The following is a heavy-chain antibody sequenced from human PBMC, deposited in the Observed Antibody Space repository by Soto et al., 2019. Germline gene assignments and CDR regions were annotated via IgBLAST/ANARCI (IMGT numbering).Heavy chain of an antibody. D-gene: IGHD6-13*01. J-gene: IGHJ6*03. CDR2: VNPNNGGT. Sequence: ASVKVSCKASGYPFTGYYMHWVRQAPGRRPEWMGWVNPNNGGTHYVQKFQGRVTMTADTSISTGYMELTRLASDDTALYYCTSRPMWRPQLIKDYGMDVWVKGTTVTVSS. CDR1: GYPFTGYY. CDR3: TSRPMWRPQLIKDYGMDV. V-gene: IGHV1-2*02.